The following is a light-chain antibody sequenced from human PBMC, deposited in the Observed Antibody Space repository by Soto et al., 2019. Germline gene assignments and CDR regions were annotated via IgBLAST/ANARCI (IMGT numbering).Light chain of an antibody. Sequence: LTQPASVSGSPGQSITISCTGTSSDVGGYDYVSWYQQHPGKAPKLIIYDVSDRPSGISSRFSASKSGNTASLTISGLQAEDEADYYCCSYTISSTPCVFGTGTKVTV. CDR1: SSDVGGYDY. J-gene: IGLJ1*01. CDR3: CSYTISSTPCV. CDR2: DVS. V-gene: IGLV2-14*03.